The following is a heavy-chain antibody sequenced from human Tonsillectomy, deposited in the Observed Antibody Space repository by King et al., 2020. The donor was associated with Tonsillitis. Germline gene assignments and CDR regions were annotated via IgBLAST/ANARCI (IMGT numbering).Heavy chain of an antibody. CDR2: IYYSGSA. V-gene: IGHV4-31*03. CDR1: GGSISSGGYY. Sequence: VQLQESGPGLVKPSQTLSLTCTVSGGSISSGGYYWDWIRQHPGKGLEWIGDIYYSGSAYYNPSLKSRVTISVDTSKNQFSLKLSSVTAADTAVYYCARGVDYGGHEFDSWGQGTLVTVSS. CDR3: ARGVDYGGHEFDS. D-gene: IGHD4-23*01. J-gene: IGHJ4*02.